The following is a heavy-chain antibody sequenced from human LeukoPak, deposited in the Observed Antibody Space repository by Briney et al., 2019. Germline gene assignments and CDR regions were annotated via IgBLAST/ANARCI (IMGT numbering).Heavy chain of an antibody. D-gene: IGHD2-2*02. V-gene: IGHV3-53*01. Sequence: GGSLRLSCAASGFTVSSNYMSWVRQAPGKGLEWVSVIYSGGSTYYADSVKGRFTIFRDNSKNTLYLQMNSLRAEDTAVYYCARDRLGYCSSTSCYTGYYYYYMDVWGKGTTVTVSS. CDR1: GFTVSSNY. CDR3: ARDRLGYCSSTSCYTGYYYYYMDV. J-gene: IGHJ6*03. CDR2: IYSGGST.